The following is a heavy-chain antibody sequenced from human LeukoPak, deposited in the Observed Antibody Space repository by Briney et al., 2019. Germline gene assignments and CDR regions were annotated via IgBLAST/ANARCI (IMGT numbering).Heavy chain of an antibody. Sequence: GGSLRLSCAASGFTFSSYSMNWVRQAPGKGLEWVSYISSSSSNIYYADSVKGRFTISRDNAKNSLYLQMNSLRAEDTAVYYGARAGYSNYYWGQGTLVTVSS. CDR3: ARAGYSNYY. D-gene: IGHD4-11*01. V-gene: IGHV3-48*01. J-gene: IGHJ4*02. CDR2: ISSSSSNI. CDR1: GFTFSSYS.